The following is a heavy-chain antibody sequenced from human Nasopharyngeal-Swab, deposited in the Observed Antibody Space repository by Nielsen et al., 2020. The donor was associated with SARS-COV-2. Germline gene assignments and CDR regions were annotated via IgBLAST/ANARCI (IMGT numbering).Heavy chain of an antibody. CDR2: ISSSGSTI. Sequence: GGSLRLSCAASGFTFSDYYMSWIRQAPGKGLEGVSYISSSGSTIYYADSVKGRFTISRDNAKNSLYLQMNSLRAEDTAVYYCARDTHYYGSGSSFYGMDVWGQGTTVTVSS. D-gene: IGHD3-10*01. V-gene: IGHV3-11*04. J-gene: IGHJ6*02. CDR3: ARDTHYYGSGSSFYGMDV. CDR1: GFTFSDYY.